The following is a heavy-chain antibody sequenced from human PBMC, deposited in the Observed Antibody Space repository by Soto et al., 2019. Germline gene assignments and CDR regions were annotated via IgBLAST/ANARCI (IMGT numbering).Heavy chain of an antibody. CDR1: GGSISSGGYY. D-gene: IGHD3-10*01. J-gene: IGHJ4*02. CDR3: AREASGSGSSLPFDY. Sequence: QVQLQESGPGLVKPSQTLSLTCTVSGGSISSGGYYWSWIRHHPGKGLEWIGYIYYSGSTYYNPSLKSRVTISVDTSKNQFSLKLSSVTAADTAVYYCAREASGSGSSLPFDYWGQGTLVTVSS. V-gene: IGHV4-31*03. CDR2: IYYSGST.